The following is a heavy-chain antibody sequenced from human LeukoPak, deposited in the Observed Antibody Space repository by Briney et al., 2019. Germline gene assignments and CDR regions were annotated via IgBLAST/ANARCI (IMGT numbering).Heavy chain of an antibody. CDR1: GFSFGDYA. CDR3: TRDTGGSYGGNFRGAFDI. D-gene: IGHD4-23*01. CDR2: IRSKGYGGTT. Sequence: GGSLRLSCTASGFSFGDYAMNWFRRAPGKGLEWVGFIRSKGYGGTTEYAASVKGRFTISRDDSKSIAYLQMNSLKTEDTAVYYCTRDTGGSYGGNFRGAFDIWGQGTMVTVSS. J-gene: IGHJ3*02. V-gene: IGHV3-49*03.